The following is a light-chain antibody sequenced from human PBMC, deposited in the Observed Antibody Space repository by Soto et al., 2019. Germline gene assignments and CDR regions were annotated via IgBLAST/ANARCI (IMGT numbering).Light chain of an antibody. CDR1: RSDVGGYNY. V-gene: IGLV2-14*01. Sequence: QPALTQPASVSGSRGQSITISCTGTRSDVGGYNYVSWYQQHPDKAPKLVIYDVNTRPSGVSDRFSGSKSGNTASLTISGLQAEDEADYYCSSYTSSSTYVFGNGTKVTVL. CDR3: SSYTSSSTYV. J-gene: IGLJ1*01. CDR2: DVN.